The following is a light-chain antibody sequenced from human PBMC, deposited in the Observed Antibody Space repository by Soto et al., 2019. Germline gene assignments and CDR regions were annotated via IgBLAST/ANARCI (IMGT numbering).Light chain of an antibody. V-gene: IGKV1-39*01. J-gene: IGKJ3*01. CDR2: AAS. Sequence: DIQMTQSPSSLSASVGDRVTITCRASQSISSYLNWYQQKPGKAPKLLIYAASSLQSGVPSRFSGSGSGTDFTLTISSLQPEDFATYYCQQGYSTPPFTFGPGTKVYIK. CDR1: QSISSY. CDR3: QQGYSTPPFT.